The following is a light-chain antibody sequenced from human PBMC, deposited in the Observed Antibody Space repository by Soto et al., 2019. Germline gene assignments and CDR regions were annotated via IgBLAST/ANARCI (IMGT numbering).Light chain of an antibody. Sequence: QSVLTQPPSVSGAPGQRVTISCTGSSSNIGAGYDVHWYQQLPGTAPHLLIYANSNRPSGVPDRFSGSKSGTSASLAITGLQAEDEADYYCQSYDSSLSCWVFGGGTKLTVL. CDR3: QSYDSSLSCWV. CDR2: ANS. CDR1: SSNIGAGYD. V-gene: IGLV1-40*01. J-gene: IGLJ3*02.